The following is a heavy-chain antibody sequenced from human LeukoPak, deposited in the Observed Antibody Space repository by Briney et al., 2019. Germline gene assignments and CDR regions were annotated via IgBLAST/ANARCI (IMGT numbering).Heavy chain of an antibody. CDR1: GFTFSSYW. CDR2: IKQDGSEK. Sequence: GGSLRLSCAASGFTFSSYWMSWVRQAPGKGLEWVANIKQDGSEKYYVDSVKGRFTTSRDNAKNSLYLQMNSLRAEDTAVYYCARDTRYSSGWYNYWGQGTLVTVSS. V-gene: IGHV3-7*01. D-gene: IGHD6-19*01. CDR3: ARDTRYSSGWYNY. J-gene: IGHJ4*02.